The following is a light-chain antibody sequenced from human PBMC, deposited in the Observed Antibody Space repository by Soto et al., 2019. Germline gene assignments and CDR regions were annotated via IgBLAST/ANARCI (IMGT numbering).Light chain of an antibody. CDR1: QSVSSSY. Sequence: EIVLTQSPGTLSLSPGERATLSCRASQSVSSSYLAWYQQKPGQAPRLLIYGASSRATGIPDRFSGSGTGXXXXXXXXXXXXXXFXVXXCXQYRISPPYTFGQGTKLEIK. CDR3: XQYRISPPYT. V-gene: IGKV3-20*01. CDR2: GAS. J-gene: IGKJ2*01.